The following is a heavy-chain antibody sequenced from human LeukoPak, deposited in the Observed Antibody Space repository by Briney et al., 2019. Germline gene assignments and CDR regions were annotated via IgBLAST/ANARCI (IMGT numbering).Heavy chain of an antibody. Sequence: SETLSLTCTVSGGSISDNRYYWGWIRQPPGKGLEWIGEINHSGSTNYNPSLKSRVTISVDTSKNQFSLKLSSVTAADTAVYYCARVGGNSNYWGQGTLVTVSS. J-gene: IGHJ4*02. CDR3: ARVGGNSNY. CDR2: INHSGST. V-gene: IGHV4-39*07. D-gene: IGHD4-23*01. CDR1: GGSISDNRYY.